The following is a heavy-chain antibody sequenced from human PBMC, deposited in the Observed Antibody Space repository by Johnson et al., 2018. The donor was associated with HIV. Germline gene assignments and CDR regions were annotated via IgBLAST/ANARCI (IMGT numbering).Heavy chain of an antibody. CDR3: ARASLEWLLSLVPLGACDI. V-gene: IGHV3-7*01. Sequence: VQLVESGGGLVQPGGSLRLSCAASGFTFSSYWMSWVRQAPGKGLEWVANIKQDGSEKYYVDSVKGRFTISRDNAKNSLYLQMNSLRAEDTAVYYCARASLEWLLSLVPLGACDIWGQGTMVTVSS. CDR1: GFTFSSYW. CDR2: IKQDGSEK. D-gene: IGHD3-3*01. J-gene: IGHJ3*02.